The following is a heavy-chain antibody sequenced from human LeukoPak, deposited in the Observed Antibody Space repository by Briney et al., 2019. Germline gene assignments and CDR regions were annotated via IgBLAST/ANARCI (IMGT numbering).Heavy chain of an antibody. D-gene: IGHD6-25*01. CDR3: ARVGDRGYADYYYYGMDV. V-gene: IGHV1-69*01. CDR1: GGTFSSYA. J-gene: IGHJ6*02. CDR2: IIPIFGTA. Sequence: GASVKVSCKASGGTFSSYAISWVRQAPGQGLEWMGGIIPIFGTANYAQKFQGRVTITADESTSTAYMELSSLRSDDTAVYYCARVGDRGYADYYYYGMDVWGQGTTVTVSS.